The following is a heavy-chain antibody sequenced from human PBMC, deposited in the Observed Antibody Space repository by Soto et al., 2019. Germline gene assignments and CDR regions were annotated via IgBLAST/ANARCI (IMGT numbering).Heavy chain of an antibody. Sequence: NPSETLSLTCAVYGGSFSGYYWSWIRQPPGKGLEWIGEINHSGSTNYNPSLKSRVTISVDTSKNQFPLKLSSVTAADTAVYYCARGTKDYCSGGSCKRPFDYWGQGTLVTVSS. CDR1: GGSFSGYY. CDR2: INHSGST. CDR3: ARGTKDYCSGGSCKRPFDY. J-gene: IGHJ4*02. V-gene: IGHV4-34*01. D-gene: IGHD2-15*01.